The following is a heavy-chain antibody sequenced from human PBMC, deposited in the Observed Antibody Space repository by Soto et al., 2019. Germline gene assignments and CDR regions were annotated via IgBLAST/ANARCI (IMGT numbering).Heavy chain of an antibody. CDR3: AAEGGSARGYNYGNTYFDY. D-gene: IGHD5-18*01. V-gene: IGHV3-23*01. CDR2: ISAGGVST. Sequence: GGTLRLSGAAPAFTFGFKALSWVRQAPGKGLEWVSSISAGGVSTNYADSVRGRFTISRDNSKNTLDRQMNSLSADDTAVYYCAAEGGSARGYNYGNTYFDYWGRGTTFSVSS. CDR1: AFTFGFKA. J-gene: IGHJ4*02.